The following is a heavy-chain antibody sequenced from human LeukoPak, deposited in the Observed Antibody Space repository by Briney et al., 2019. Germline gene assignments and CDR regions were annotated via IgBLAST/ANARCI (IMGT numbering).Heavy chain of an antibody. V-gene: IGHV3-48*01. CDR3: ARCRGYSYGYADC. CDR2: ISTSSTI. CDR1: GFTFSGFG. J-gene: IGHJ4*02. D-gene: IGHD5-18*01. Sequence: GGSLRLSCAASGFTFSGFGMNWVRQAPGKGLEWVSYISTSSTIYYADSVKGRFTVSGDNAKNSLYLQMNSLTAEDTAVYYCARCRGYSYGYADCWGQGTLVTVSS.